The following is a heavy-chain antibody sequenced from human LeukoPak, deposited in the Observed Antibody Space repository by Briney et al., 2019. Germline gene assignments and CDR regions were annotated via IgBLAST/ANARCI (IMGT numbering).Heavy chain of an antibody. J-gene: IGHJ5*02. CDR3: ARDQLRSSLVFDP. V-gene: IGHV1-2*02. Sequence: ASVKVSCKASGYTFTGYYMHWVRQAPGQGLAWMGWINPNSGGTNYAQKFQGRVTMTRDTSISTAYMELSRLRSDDTAVYYCARDQLRSSLVFDPWGQGTLVTVSS. CDR2: INPNSGGT. CDR1: GYTFTGYY. D-gene: IGHD6-19*01.